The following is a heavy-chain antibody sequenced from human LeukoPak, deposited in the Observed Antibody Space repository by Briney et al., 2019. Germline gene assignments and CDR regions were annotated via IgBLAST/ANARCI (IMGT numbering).Heavy chain of an antibody. J-gene: IGHJ3*02. CDR2: IYYSGST. CDR1: GGSISSYY. Sequence: PSETLSLTCTVSGGSISSYYWSWIRRPPGKGLEWIGYIYYSGSTNYNPSLKSRVTISVDTSKNQFSLKLSSVTAADTAVYYCASSLRFLEWYAFDIWGQGTMVTVPS. CDR3: ASSLRFLEWYAFDI. V-gene: IGHV4-59*01. D-gene: IGHD3-3*01.